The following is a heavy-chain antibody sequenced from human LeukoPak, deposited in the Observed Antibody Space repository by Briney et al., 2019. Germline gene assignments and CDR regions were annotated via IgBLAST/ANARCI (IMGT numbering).Heavy chain of an antibody. CDR1: GFTFSGYW. Sequence: QPGGSLLLSCAASGFTFSGYWTNWVRQAPGKGLVWVSRINGDGSITNYADSVKGRFTISRDNAKNTLYLQMNSLRAEDTAIYYCAIMYSGASGAFDYWGQGTLVTVSS. CDR2: INGDGSIT. J-gene: IGHJ4*02. CDR3: AIMYSGASGAFDY. D-gene: IGHD1-26*01. V-gene: IGHV3-74*01.